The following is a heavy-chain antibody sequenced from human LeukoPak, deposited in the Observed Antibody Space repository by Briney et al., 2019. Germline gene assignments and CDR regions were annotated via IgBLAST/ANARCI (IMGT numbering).Heavy chain of an antibody. J-gene: IGHJ5*02. CDR2: IYYSGST. V-gene: IGHV4-39*07. Sequence: SETLSLTYTVSGGSISSSSYYWGWIRQPPGKGLEWIGSIYYSGSTYYNPSLKSRVTISVDTSKNQFSLKLSSVTAADTAVYYCARVKPGPRWFDPWGQGTLVTVSS. CDR1: GGSISSSSYY. CDR3: ARVKPGPRWFDP. D-gene: IGHD3/OR15-3a*01.